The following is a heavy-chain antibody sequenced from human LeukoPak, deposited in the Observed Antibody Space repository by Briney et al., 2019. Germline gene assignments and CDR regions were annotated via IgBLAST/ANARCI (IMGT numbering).Heavy chain of an antibody. D-gene: IGHD3-22*01. Sequence: SETLSLTCAVYGGSFSGYYWSWIRQPPGKGLEWIGEINHSGSTNYNPSLKSRVTISVDTSKNQFSLKLSSVTAADTAVYYCARSHTGVRGYLPFSFDYWGQGTLVTVSS. V-gene: IGHV4-34*01. CDR2: INHSGST. CDR3: ARSHTGVRGYLPFSFDY. J-gene: IGHJ4*02. CDR1: GGSFSGYY.